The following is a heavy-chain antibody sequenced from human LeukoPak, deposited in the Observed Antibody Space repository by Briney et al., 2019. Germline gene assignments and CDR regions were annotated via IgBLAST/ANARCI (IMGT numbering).Heavy chain of an antibody. CDR1: GFTFSSYA. CDR2: ISYDGSNK. V-gene: IGHV3-30-3*01. Sequence: GGSLRLSCAASGFTFSSYAMHWVRQAPGKGLEWVAVISYDGSNKYYADSVKGRFTIPRDNSKNTLYLQMNSLRAEDTAVYYCAREDTATDYWGQGTLVTVSS. D-gene: IGHD5-18*01. CDR3: AREDTATDY. J-gene: IGHJ4*02.